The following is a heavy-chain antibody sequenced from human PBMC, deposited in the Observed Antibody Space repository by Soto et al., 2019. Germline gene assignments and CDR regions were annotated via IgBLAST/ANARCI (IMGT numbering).Heavy chain of an antibody. CDR3: ARRVYCTDGVCYYGMDV. CDR1: GGSISSSNW. CDR2: IYHSGST. D-gene: IGHD2-8*01. V-gene: IGHV4-4*02. Sequence: QVQLQESGPGLVKPSGTLSLTCAVSGGSISSSNWWSWVRQPPGKGLEWIGEIYHSGSTNYKPALKSQVTISVDKAMNQFALKLSSVTAADTAVYYCARRVYCTDGVCYYGMDVWGQGTTVTVSS. J-gene: IGHJ6*02.